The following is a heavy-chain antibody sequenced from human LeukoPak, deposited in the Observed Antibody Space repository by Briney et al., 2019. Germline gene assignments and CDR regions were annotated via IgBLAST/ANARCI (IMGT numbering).Heavy chain of an antibody. V-gene: IGHV1-18*01. D-gene: IGHD3-9*01. CDR2: ISAYNGNT. CDR3: ARVSGEDGYDILTGYYFDY. Sequence: ASVKVSCKASGYTFTSYGVSWVRQAPGQGLEWMGWISAYNGNTNYAQKLQGRVTMTTDTSTSTAYMELRSLRSDDTAVYYCARVSGEDGYDILTGYYFDYWGQGTLVTVSS. CDR1: GYTFTSYG. J-gene: IGHJ4*02.